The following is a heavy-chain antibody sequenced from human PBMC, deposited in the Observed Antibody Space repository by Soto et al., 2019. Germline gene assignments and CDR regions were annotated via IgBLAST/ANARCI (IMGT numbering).Heavy chain of an antibody. CDR1: GYTFTSCG. Sequence: GASVKVSCKASGYTFTSCGISWVRQAPGQGLEWMGWISAYNGNTNYAQKLQGRVTMTTDTSTSTAYMELRSLRSDDTAVYYCARLGDSPSFYYYYMDVWGKGTTVTVSS. D-gene: IGHD2-21*02. CDR2: ISAYNGNT. CDR3: ARLGDSPSFYYYYMDV. V-gene: IGHV1-18*01. J-gene: IGHJ6*03.